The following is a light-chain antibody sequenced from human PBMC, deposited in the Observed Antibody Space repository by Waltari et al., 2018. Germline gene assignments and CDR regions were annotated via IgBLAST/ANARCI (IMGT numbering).Light chain of an antibody. CDR3: AAWDDSLNGVG. V-gene: IGLV1-44*01. J-gene: IGLJ2*01. CDR2: FND. CDR1: SSNIGRNT. Sequence: QYVLTQPPSASGTPGQRVAISCSGSSSNIGRNTVNWYQHLPATAPKLLIDFNDQRPQGSRARFAGSKSGTSASLAISGLRSEDEADYYCAAWDDSLNGVGFGGGTKLTVL.